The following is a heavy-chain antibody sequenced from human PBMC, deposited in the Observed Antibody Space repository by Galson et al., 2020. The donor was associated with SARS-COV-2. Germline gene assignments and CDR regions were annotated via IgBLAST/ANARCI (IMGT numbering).Heavy chain of an antibody. CDR2: IYYSGST. CDR1: GGSISSYY. D-gene: IGHD3-10*01. Sequence: SETLSLTCTVSGGSISSYYWSWIRQPPGKGLEWIGYIYYSGSTNYNPSLKSRVTISVDTSKNQFSLKLSSVTAADTAVYYCARDMMVRGVGKYYYYGMDVWGQGTTVTVSS. J-gene: IGHJ6*02. CDR3: ARDMMVRGVGKYYYYGMDV. V-gene: IGHV4-59*01.